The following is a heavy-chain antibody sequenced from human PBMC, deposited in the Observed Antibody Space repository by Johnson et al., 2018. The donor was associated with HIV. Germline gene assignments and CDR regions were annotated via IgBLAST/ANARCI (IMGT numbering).Heavy chain of an antibody. D-gene: IGHD5-24*01. CDR1: GFSFSSYG. Sequence: VQLVESGGGLVQPGGSPRLSCAASGFSFSSYGVHWVRQAPGKGLEYVSSISSNGGSTYYANSVKGRFTISRDNSKNTLYLQMGSLRAEDMAVYYCARVGDGNNKNAFDIWGRGTMVTVSS. CDR2: ISSNGGST. CDR3: ARVGDGNNKNAFDI. J-gene: IGHJ3*02. V-gene: IGHV3-64*01.